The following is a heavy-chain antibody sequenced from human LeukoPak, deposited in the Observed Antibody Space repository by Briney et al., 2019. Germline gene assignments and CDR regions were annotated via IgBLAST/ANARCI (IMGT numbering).Heavy chain of an antibody. CDR2: IRYEGSNK. J-gene: IGHJ6*03. CDR1: GFTFSSYG. D-gene: IGHD3-22*01. Sequence: GGSLRLSCAASGFTFSSYGMHWVRQAPGKGLEWVAFIRYEGSNKYYADSVKGRFTISRDNSKNTLYLQMNSLRAEDTAVYYCGRTGTSGYYPRYYYYLDVWGKATTVTISS. CDR3: GRTGTSGYYPRYYYYLDV. V-gene: IGHV3-30*02.